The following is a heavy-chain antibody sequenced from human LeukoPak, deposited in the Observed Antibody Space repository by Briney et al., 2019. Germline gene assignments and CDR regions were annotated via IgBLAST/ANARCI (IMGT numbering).Heavy chain of an antibody. D-gene: IGHD3-16*01. CDR3: ARRGGPHYYFDY. V-gene: IGHV3-23*01. CDR2: ISGSGGST. J-gene: IGHJ4*02. Sequence: GGSLRLSCAASGFTFSSYGMSWVRQAPGKGLEWVSAISGSGGSTYYADSVKGRFTISRDNSKNTLYLQMNSLRAEDTAVYYCARRGGPHYYFDYWGQGTLVTVSS. CDR1: GFTFSSYG.